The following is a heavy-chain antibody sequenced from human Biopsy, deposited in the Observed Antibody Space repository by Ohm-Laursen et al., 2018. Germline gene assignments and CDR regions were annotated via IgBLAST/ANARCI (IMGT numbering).Heavy chain of an antibody. CDR1: GYTFTNYG. Sequence: ASVKVSCKASGYTFTNYGISWVRQAPGQGLEWMGWISPYNGDTDYAQKLQGRVTMTTDTSTSTAYMELRSLRSDDTAVYYCAIDGNDFLTDYLKIDQWGQGTLVTVSS. CDR2: ISPYNGDT. D-gene: IGHD3-9*01. V-gene: IGHV1-18*01. J-gene: IGHJ4*02. CDR3: AIDGNDFLTDYLKIDQ.